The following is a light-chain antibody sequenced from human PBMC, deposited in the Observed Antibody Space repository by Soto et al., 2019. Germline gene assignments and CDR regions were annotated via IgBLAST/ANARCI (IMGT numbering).Light chain of an antibody. CDR1: SSDVGGYDY. Sequence: QSALTQVASVSGSPGQSISIPCTGTSSDVGGYDYVSWYQQHPGKAPKLMIYNVNYRPSGVSNRFSGSKSGNTASLTISGLQAEDEANYYCSSYTNTHTVVFGGGTKVTVL. J-gene: IGLJ2*01. V-gene: IGLV2-14*03. CDR3: SSYTNTHTVV. CDR2: NVN.